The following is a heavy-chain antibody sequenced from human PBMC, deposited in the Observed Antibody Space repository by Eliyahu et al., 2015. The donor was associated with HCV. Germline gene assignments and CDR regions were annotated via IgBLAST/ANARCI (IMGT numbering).Heavy chain of an antibody. Sequence: EVQLVESGGGLIKPGGSLTLSCAASGFTFSNACMTWVRQAPGKGLEGVGRIKRITEGGTPDYAAAVKGRFTISRDDSKDTLYLQMNSLKTEDTAVYYCMVTSGAWNWGQGTLVTVSA. J-gene: IGHJ4*02. CDR3: MVTSGAWN. CDR2: IKRITEGGTP. CDR1: GFTFSNAC. V-gene: IGHV3-15*01.